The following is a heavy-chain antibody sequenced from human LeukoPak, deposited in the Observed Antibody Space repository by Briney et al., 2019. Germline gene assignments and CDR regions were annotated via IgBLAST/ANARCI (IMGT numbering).Heavy chain of an antibody. CDR2: IIPIFGTA. J-gene: IGHJ1*01. CDR3: ASIYYYDSSAQYFQH. V-gene: IGHV1-69*05. CDR1: EGTFSSYA. Sequence: SVKVSCKASEGTFSSYAISWVRQAPGQGLEWMGGIIPIFGTANYAQKFQGRVTITTDESTSTAYMELSSLRSEDTAVYYCASIYYYDSSAQYFQHWGQGTLVTVSS. D-gene: IGHD3-22*01.